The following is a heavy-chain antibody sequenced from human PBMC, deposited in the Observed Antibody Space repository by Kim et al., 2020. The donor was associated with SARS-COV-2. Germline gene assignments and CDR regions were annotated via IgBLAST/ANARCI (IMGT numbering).Heavy chain of an antibody. CDR2: IFCAGDT. CDR3: ARVFRFSDTAYPDV. Sequence: SETLSLTCTVSGGSISSFYWGWIRQAPGKGLEWIDYIFCAGDTNYSSSLNSRVTISADTSKNQFSLNLRSVTAADTALYFCARVFRFSDTAYPDVWGKGTTVTVSS. V-gene: IGHV4-59*08. D-gene: IGHD2-21*02. CDR1: GGSISSFY. J-gene: IGHJ6*04.